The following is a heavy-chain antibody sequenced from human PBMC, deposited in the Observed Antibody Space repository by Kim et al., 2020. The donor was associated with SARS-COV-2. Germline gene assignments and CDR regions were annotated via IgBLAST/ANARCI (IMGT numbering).Heavy chain of an antibody. Sequence: SETLSLTCTVSGGSISSYYWSWIRQPPGKGLEWIGYIYYSGSTNYNPSLKSRVTISVDTSKNQFSLKLSSVTAADTAVYYCARTITIFGVVHFYGMDVWGQGTTVTVSS. CDR1: GGSISSYY. D-gene: IGHD3-3*01. V-gene: IGHV4-59*13. CDR2: IYYSGST. J-gene: IGHJ6*02. CDR3: ARTITIFGVVHFYGMDV.